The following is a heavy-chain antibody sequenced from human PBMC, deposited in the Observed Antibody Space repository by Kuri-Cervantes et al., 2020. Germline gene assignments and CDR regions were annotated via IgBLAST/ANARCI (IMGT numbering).Heavy chain of an antibody. J-gene: IGHJ5*02. Sequence: LSLTYAASGFTYRSYGMHWVRQAPGKGLEWVAVISYDGSNKYYADSVKGRFTISRDNSKNTLYLQMNSLRAEDTAVYYCARVAGYCSGGSCSNWFDPWGQGTLVTVSS. CDR2: ISYDGSNK. CDR1: GFTYRSYG. V-gene: IGHV3-30*03. D-gene: IGHD2-15*01. CDR3: ARVAGYCSGGSCSNWFDP.